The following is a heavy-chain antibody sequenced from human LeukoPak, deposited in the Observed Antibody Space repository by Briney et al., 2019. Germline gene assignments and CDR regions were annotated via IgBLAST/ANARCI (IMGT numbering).Heavy chain of an antibody. D-gene: IGHD3-16*02. V-gene: IGHV3-30*02. J-gene: IGHJ5*02. CDR2: IRSDGSNK. Sequence: PGGSLRLSCAASGFTISTYGMHWVRQAPGQGLEWVALIRSDGSNKYYADTVKGRFTVSRDNSKNTLDLHMNSLRGEDTAVYYCARDRDNYYDYVWGSYRNNWFDPWGQGTLVTVSS. CDR3: ARDRDNYYDYVWGSYRNNWFDP. CDR1: GFTISTYG.